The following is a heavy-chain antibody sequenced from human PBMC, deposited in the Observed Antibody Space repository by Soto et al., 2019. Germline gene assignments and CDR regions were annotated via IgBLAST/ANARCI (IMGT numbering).Heavy chain of an antibody. Sequence: EVQLLESGGDLVQPGGSLRLSCAASGFTFNTYAMSWVRQAPGKGLEWLSAISGSGGSTDYADSVKGRFTISRDNSKNTLYLQMNSLRDEDTAVYYCAKEGGRRSSWYCGMDVWGQGTTVTVSS. CDR2: ISGSGGST. CDR3: AKEGGRRSSWYCGMDV. CDR1: GFTFNTYA. V-gene: IGHV3-23*01. D-gene: IGHD1-26*01. J-gene: IGHJ6*02.